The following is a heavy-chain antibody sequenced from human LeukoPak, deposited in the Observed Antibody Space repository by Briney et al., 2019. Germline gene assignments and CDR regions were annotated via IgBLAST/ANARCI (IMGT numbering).Heavy chain of an antibody. CDR3: AKAGYGSYYAFDI. J-gene: IGHJ3*02. CDR1: GFTFSNYG. D-gene: IGHD1-26*01. CDR2: ISYGGSNK. Sequence: PGGSLRLSCVASGFTFSNYGMHWVRQTPGKGLEWVTLISYGGSNKYYADSVKGGFTISRDNSENTLYLQMNSLRAEDAAVYYCAKAGYGSYYAFDIWGQGTMVTVSS. V-gene: IGHV3-30*18.